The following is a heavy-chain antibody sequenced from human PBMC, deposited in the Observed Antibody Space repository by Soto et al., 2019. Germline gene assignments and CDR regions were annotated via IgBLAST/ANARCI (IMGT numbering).Heavy chain of an antibody. V-gene: IGHV3-30*18. J-gene: IGHJ6*02. CDR3: AKGDYGDYYYGMDV. D-gene: IGHD4-17*01. CDR1: GFTFSSYG. CDR2: ISYDGSNK. Sequence: GGSLRLSCAASGFTFSSYGMHWVRQAPGKGLEWVAVISYDGSNKYYADSVKGRFTISRDNSKNTLYLQMNSLRAEDTVVYYCAKGDYGDYYYGMDVWGQGTTVTVSS.